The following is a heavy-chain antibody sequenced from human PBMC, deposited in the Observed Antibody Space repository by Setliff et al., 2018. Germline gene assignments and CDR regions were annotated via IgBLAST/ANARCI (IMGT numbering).Heavy chain of an antibody. J-gene: IGHJ4*02. Sequence: ASVQVSCKASGYTFTSYGISWVRQAPGQGLEWMGWISAYNGNTNYAQKLQGRVTMTTDTSTNTAYMEVRSLGSDDTAMYYCARAVGYCSGGSCYKGDDYWGQGTLVTVSS. CDR2: ISAYNGNT. CDR3: ARAVGYCSGGSCYKGDDY. D-gene: IGHD2-15*01. V-gene: IGHV1-18*01. CDR1: GYTFTSYG.